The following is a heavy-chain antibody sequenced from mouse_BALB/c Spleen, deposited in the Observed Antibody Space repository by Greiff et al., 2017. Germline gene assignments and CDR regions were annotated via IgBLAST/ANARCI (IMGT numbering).Heavy chain of an antibody. Sequence: EVQVVESGAELVKPGASVKLSCTASGFNIKDTYMHWVKQRPEQGLEWIGRIDPANGNTKYDPKFQGKATITADTSSNTAYLQLSSLTSEDTAVYYCARTTVVAPYWYFDVWGAGTTVTVSS. D-gene: IGHD1-1*01. CDR1: GFNIKDTY. CDR2: IDPANGNT. J-gene: IGHJ1*01. CDR3: ARTTVVAPYWYFDV. V-gene: IGHV14-3*02.